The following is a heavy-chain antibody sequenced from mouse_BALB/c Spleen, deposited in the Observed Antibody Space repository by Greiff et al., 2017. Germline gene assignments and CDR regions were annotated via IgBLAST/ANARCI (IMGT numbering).Heavy chain of an antibody. CDR3: ARHKEVRRFYYAMDY. D-gene: IGHD2-14*01. CDR1: GFTFSSYT. Sequence: EVQVVESGGGLVQPGGSLKLSCAASGFTFSSYTMSWVRQTPEKRLEWVAYISNGGGSTYYPDTVKGRFTISRDNAKNTLYLQMSSLKSEDTAMYYCARHKEVRRFYYAMDYWGQGTSVTVSS. J-gene: IGHJ4*01. CDR2: ISNGGGST. V-gene: IGHV5-12-2*01.